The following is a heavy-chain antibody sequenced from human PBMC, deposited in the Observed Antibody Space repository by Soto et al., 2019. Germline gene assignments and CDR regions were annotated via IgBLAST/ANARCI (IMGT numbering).Heavy chain of an antibody. J-gene: IGHJ4*02. CDR2: IIPILGIA. Sequence: SVKLSCKASGGTFSSYTISWVRQAPGQGLEWMGRIIPILGIANYAQKFQGRVTITADKSTSTAYMELSSLRSEDTAVYYCARGGYDSLFDYWGQGTLVTVSS. CDR1: GGTFSSYT. V-gene: IGHV1-69*02. D-gene: IGHD5-12*01. CDR3: ARGGYDSLFDY.